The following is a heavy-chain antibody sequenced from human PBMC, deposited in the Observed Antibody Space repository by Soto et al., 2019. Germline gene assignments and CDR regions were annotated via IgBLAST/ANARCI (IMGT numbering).Heavy chain of an antibody. V-gene: IGHV3-15*01. Sequence: GGSLRLSCAASGFTFSNAWMSWVRQAPGKGLEWVGRIKTTTDGGTADYAAPVKGRFTISRDDSKNTLYLQMSSLKTEDTDVYYCTTGYSSISWGQGTLVTVS. CDR2: IKTTTDGGTA. J-gene: IGHJ5*02. D-gene: IGHD6-13*01. CDR1: GFTFSNAW. CDR3: TTGYSSIS.